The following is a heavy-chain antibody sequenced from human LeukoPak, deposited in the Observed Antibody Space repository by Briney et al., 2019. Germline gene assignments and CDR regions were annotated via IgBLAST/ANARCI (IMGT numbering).Heavy chain of an antibody. J-gene: IGHJ4*02. CDR1: GYTFTGYY. V-gene: IGHV1-2*02. Sequence: ASVTVSCKPSGYTFTGYYMHWVRQAPGQGLEWMGWISPNSGGTNYAQKFQGRVTMTRDTSISTAYMELSRLRSDDTAVYYCARSGDMAYFDYWGQGTLVTVSS. D-gene: IGHD7-27*01. CDR2: ISPNSGGT. CDR3: ARSGDMAYFDY.